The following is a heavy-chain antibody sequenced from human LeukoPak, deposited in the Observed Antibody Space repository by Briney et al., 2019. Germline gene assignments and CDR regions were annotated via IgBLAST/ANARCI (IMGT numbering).Heavy chain of an antibody. CDR3: TRASSGWFWFDP. Sequence: ASVTVSCKASGYTFTGYFMHWVRQAPGQGLEGMGWINPNNGDTKYAQKFQGGVTMTRDTSISTVYMELSRLRSDDTAVYYCTRASSGWFWFDPWGQGTLVTVSS. CDR1: GYTFTGYF. V-gene: IGHV1-2*02. J-gene: IGHJ5*02. CDR2: INPNNGDT. D-gene: IGHD6-19*01.